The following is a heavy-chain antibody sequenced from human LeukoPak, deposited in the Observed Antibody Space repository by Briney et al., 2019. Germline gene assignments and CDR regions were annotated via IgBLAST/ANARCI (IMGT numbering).Heavy chain of an antibody. Sequence: GASVKVSCKASGYTFTANYMHWVRQAPGQGLEWMGWLNPNSGGTSYAQRLQGRVTMTSDTSISTAYMELSRLRSDDTAVYYCARANYFDTSGSWNWGQGTLVTVSS. CDR2: LNPNSGGT. CDR1: GYTFTANY. CDR3: ARANYFDTSGSWN. J-gene: IGHJ4*02. D-gene: IGHD3-22*01. V-gene: IGHV1-2*02.